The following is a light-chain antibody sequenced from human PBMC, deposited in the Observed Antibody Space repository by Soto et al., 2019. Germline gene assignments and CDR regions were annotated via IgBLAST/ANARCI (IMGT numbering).Light chain of an antibody. Sequence: SGLTQPPSASGTPGQRVIISCSGKTPNIGSNYVYWYRHLPGTAPQLLIYRNNQRPSGVPDRFSGSKSRTSASLAISGLRSEDEADYYCASWDDSLSGRVFGGGTKLTVL. J-gene: IGLJ3*02. CDR1: TPNIGSNY. CDR2: RNN. V-gene: IGLV1-47*01. CDR3: ASWDDSLSGRV.